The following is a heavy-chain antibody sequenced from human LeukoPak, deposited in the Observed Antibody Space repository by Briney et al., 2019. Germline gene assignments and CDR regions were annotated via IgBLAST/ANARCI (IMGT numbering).Heavy chain of an antibody. CDR1: GGSLNGYY. CDR2: IHSGGT. J-gene: IGHJ6*02. D-gene: IGHD3-16*01. V-gene: IGHV4-4*07. Sequence: SETLSLTCSVSGGSLNGYYWSWIRQPAGEGLEWIGRIHSGGTNYNPSLKSRVTMSLDTSKNQLSLRLTSVTAADTAVYYCARVLSYASGIEVWGQGTTVTVSS. CDR3: ARVLSYASGIEV.